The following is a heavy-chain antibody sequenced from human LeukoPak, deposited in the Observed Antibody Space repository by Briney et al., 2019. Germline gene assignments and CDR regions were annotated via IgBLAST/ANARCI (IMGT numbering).Heavy chain of an antibody. J-gene: IGHJ6*02. V-gene: IGHV3-7*01. CDR1: EFMFSDYW. D-gene: IGHD1-1*01. CDR2: INKDGSEE. Sequence: GGFLRLSCAASEFMFSDYWMSWVRQAPGKGPEWVASINKDGSEEYYADSVKGRFTVSRDNAKNSLFLQMNNLRVEDTAIYYCATYDNWVAGDVWGQGTTVSVSS. CDR3: ATYDNWVAGDV.